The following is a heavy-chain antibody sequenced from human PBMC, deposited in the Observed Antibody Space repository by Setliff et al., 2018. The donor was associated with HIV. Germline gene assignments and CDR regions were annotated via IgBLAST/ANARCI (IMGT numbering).Heavy chain of an antibody. Sequence: PGGSLRLSCAVSGLSFSHAWMSWVRQTPGKGLEWVGRIKGKTDGWATDYGATVKDRFTISRDDSESMVYLEMNSLKTEDTAVYYCSWVGATPDFHYYFMAVWGRGTTVTVSS. J-gene: IGHJ6*03. V-gene: IGHV3-15*01. CDR3: SWVGATPDFHYYFMAV. D-gene: IGHD1-26*01. CDR1: GLSFSHAW. CDR2: IKGKTDGWAT.